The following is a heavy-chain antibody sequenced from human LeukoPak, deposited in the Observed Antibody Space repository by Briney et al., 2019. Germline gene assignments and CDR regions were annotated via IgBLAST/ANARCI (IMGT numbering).Heavy chain of an antibody. Sequence: VSVKVSCKASGCTFISYEIIWVRQATGQGLEWMGWMNPNSGNTGYAQKFQGRVTMTRNTSISTAYMELSSLRSEDTAVYYCARITSSSEDFDYWGQGTLVTVSS. CDR2: MNPNSGNT. V-gene: IGHV1-8*01. CDR1: GCTFISYE. J-gene: IGHJ4*02. CDR3: ARITSSSEDFDY. D-gene: IGHD6-6*01.